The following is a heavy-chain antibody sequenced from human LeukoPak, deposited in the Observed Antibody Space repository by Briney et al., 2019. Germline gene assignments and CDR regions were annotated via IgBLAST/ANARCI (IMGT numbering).Heavy chain of an antibody. D-gene: IGHD3-10*01. CDR3: ARHDFGEFHFDY. V-gene: IGHV5-10-1*01. CDR1: GYSFTSYW. CDR2: IDPSDSYT. Sequence: GASLKISCKGSGYSFTSYWISWVRQMPGKGLEWMGRIDPSDSYTKYSPSFQGHVTISADKSINTAYLQWSSLKASDTAMYYCARHDFGEFHFDYWGQGTLVTVSS. J-gene: IGHJ4*02.